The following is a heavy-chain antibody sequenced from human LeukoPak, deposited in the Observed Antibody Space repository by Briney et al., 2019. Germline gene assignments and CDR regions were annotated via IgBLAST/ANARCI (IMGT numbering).Heavy chain of an antibody. CDR1: GFTFSSYS. CDR2: ISSSSSTI. V-gene: IGHV3-48*04. D-gene: IGHD3-22*01. CDR3: ARTGDSSGYYYGGDAFDI. Sequence: GGSLRLSCAASGFTFSSYSMNWVRQAPGKGLEWVSYISSSSSTIYYADSVKGRFTISRDNAKNSLYLQMNSLRAEDTAVYYCARTGDSSGYYYGGDAFDIWGQGTMVTVSS. J-gene: IGHJ3*02.